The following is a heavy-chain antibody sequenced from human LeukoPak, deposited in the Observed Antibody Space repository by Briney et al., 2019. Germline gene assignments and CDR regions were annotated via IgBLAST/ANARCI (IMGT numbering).Heavy chain of an antibody. CDR2: LYTGGTT. CDR3: ARDSAYGSGSYYNPNWFDP. V-gene: IGHV3-53*01. CDR1: GFTVSSSY. D-gene: IGHD3-10*01. J-gene: IGHJ5*02. Sequence: GGSLRLSCAASGFTVSSSYMNWVRQGPGTGLEWVSLLYTGGTTYYADSVKGRFTISRDNAKKSLYLQMNSLRAEDTAVYYCARDSAYGSGSYYNPNWFDPWGQGTLVTVSS.